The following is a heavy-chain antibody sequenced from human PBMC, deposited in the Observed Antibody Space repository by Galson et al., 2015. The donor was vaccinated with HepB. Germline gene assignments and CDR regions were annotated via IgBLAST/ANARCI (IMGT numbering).Heavy chain of an antibody. V-gene: IGHV1-18*04. Sequence: SVKVSCKASGYTFISYSIVWVRQAPGQGLEWMGWISTYNGNTNYAQNLQGRVTMTRDTSTTTAYMELRGLRSDDTAVYYCARDGRDGYNYNFDYWGQGTVVTVSS. CDR2: ISTYNGNT. D-gene: IGHD5-24*01. J-gene: IGHJ4*02. CDR1: GYTFISYS. CDR3: ARDGRDGYNYNFDY.